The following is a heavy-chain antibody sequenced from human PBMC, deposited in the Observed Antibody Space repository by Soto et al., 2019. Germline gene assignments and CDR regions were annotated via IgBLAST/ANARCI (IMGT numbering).Heavy chain of an antibody. CDR2: IYYSGST. CDR1: GGSISSYY. CDR3: AKGYSGYDFPYYYYYMDV. J-gene: IGHJ6*03. Sequence: SETLSLTCTVSGGSISSYYWSWIRQPPGKGLEWIGYIYYSGSTNYNPSLKSRVTISVDTSKNQFSLKLSSVTAADTAVYYCAKGYSGYDFPYYYYYMDVWGKGTTVT. D-gene: IGHD5-12*01. V-gene: IGHV4-59*01.